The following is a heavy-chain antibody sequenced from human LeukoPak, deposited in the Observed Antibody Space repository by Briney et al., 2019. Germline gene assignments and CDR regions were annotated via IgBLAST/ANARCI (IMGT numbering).Heavy chain of an antibody. CDR2: VYDDGSRE. CDR1: GFTFSNYG. Sequence: PGGSLRLSCAASGFTFSNYGMHWVRQAPGKGLEWVAVVYDDGSREHIADSVKGRFTISRDNSKNTVVLQTNGLRGEDTAVYYCARDLKSGYFDSWGQGTLVTVSA. CDR3: ARDLKSGYFDS. D-gene: IGHD3-3*01. J-gene: IGHJ4*02. V-gene: IGHV3-33*01.